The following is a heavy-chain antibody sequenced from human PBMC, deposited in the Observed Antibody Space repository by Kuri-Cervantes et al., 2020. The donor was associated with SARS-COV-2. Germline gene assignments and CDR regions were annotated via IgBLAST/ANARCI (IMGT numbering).Heavy chain of an antibody. CDR2: IKSKTDGGIT. D-gene: IGHD5-18*01. Sequence: GGSLRLSCAASGFTFSNAWMNWVRQAPGKGLEWVGRIKSKTDGGITDYAAPVKGRFTISRDDSKNTLYLQMNSLKTEDTAVYYCTTVGTGYSYGFDYYGMDVWGQGTTVTVSS. CDR1: GFTFSNAW. CDR3: TTVGTGYSYGFDYYGMDV. J-gene: IGHJ6*02. V-gene: IGHV3-15*07.